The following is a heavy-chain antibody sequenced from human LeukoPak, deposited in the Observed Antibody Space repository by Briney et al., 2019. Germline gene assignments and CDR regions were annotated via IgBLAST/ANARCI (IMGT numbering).Heavy chain of an antibody. D-gene: IGHD7-27*01. Sequence: ASVKVSCKASGYTFTTYGVSWVRQAPGQGLEWMGWINPNSGGTNYAQKFQGRVTMTRDTSISTAYMELSRLRSDDTAVYYCARERTNWGSSHIGYWGQGTLVTVSS. CDR3: ARERTNWGSSHIGY. J-gene: IGHJ4*02. V-gene: IGHV1-2*02. CDR2: INPNSGGT. CDR1: GYTFTTYG.